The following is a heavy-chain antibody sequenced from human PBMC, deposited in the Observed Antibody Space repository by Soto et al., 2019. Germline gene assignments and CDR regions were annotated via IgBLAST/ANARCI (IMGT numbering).Heavy chain of an antibody. D-gene: IGHD2-2*01. Sequence: ASVKVFCKASGYTFTSYYMHWVRHAPGQGLEWMGIINPSGGSTSYAQKFQGRVTMTRDTSTSTVYMELSSLRSEDTAVYYCARVYKYCSSTSCYVFPFGPWGQGTLVTVSS. J-gene: IGHJ5*02. CDR2: INPSGGST. CDR3: ARVYKYCSSTSCYVFPFGP. V-gene: IGHV1-46*01. CDR1: GYTFTSYY.